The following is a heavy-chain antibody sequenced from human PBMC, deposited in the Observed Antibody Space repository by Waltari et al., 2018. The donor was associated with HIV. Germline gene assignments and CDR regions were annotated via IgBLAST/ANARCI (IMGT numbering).Heavy chain of an antibody. V-gene: IGHV1-69*01. D-gene: IGHD3-22*01. Sequence: QVQLVQSGAEVTKPGSSVKVSCKASRGTFGRSPISWVSQDPARRLEWKGGIIPMFGTANYAQKCQGRVTITADEATSTAYMELSSLRSEDTAVYYCARDWDYDSSGYQGPTFDYWGQGTLVTVSS. CDR1: RGTFGRSP. CDR2: IIPMFGTA. J-gene: IGHJ4*02. CDR3: ARDWDYDSSGYQGPTFDY.